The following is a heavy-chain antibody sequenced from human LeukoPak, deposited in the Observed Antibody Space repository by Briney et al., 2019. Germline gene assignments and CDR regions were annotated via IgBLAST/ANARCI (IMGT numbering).Heavy chain of an antibody. J-gene: IGHJ3*02. CDR1: GYTFTSYG. D-gene: IGHD3-22*01. CDR2: ISAYNGNT. V-gene: IGHV1-18*01. CDR3: ARGPPGITMIVMVVPDI. Sequence: ASVKVSCKASGYTFTSYGISWVRQAPGQGLEWMGWISAYNGNTNYAQKLQGRVTMTTDTSTSTAYMELRSLRSDDTAVYYCARGPPGITMIVMVVPDIWGQGTMVTVSS.